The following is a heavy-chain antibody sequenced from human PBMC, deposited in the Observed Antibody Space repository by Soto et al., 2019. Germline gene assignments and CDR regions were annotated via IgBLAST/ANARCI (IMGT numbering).Heavy chain of an antibody. J-gene: IGHJ4*02. CDR1: GGTFRNYA. Sequence: QVQLVQSGAEVKKPGSSVRVSGKASGGTFRNYAVSWVRQAPGQGLEWIGGVIPIFGRGDYAENFQGRLTIVADVSTNTAYMELSSLRSEDTAVYYCARSYYCGANCYAFLDFWGQGALVTVSS. CDR2: VIPIFGRG. V-gene: IGHV1-69*12. CDR3: ARSYYCGANCYAFLDF. D-gene: IGHD2-21*02.